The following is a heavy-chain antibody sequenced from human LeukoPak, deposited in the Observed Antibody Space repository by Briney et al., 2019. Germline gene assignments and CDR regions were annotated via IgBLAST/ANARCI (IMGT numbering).Heavy chain of an antibody. V-gene: IGHV3-23*01. CDR2: ISGSGDTT. CDR3: ARRGDGGRSFDY. CDR1: GFTFSSYA. Sequence: PGGSLRLSCVASGFTFSSYAMSWVRQAPGKGLEWVSGISGSGDTTNYADSVKGRFTISRDNSKNTLYLQVNSLRAEDTAVYYCARRGDGGRSFDYWGQGTLVTVSS. D-gene: IGHD4-23*01. J-gene: IGHJ4*02.